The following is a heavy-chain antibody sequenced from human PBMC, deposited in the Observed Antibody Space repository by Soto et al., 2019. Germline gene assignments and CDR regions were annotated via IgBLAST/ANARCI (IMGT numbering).Heavy chain of an antibody. CDR2: ISAYNGNT. CDR1: GYTFTSYG. CDR3: ARDESTYYDSSGYYQNWFDP. J-gene: IGHJ5*02. V-gene: IGHV1-18*01. Sequence: ASVKVSCKASGYTFTSYGISWLRQAPGQGLEWMGWISAYNGNTNYAQKLQGRVTMTTDTSTSTAYMELRSLRSDDTAVYYCARDESTYYDSSGYYQNWFDPWGQGTLVTVSS. D-gene: IGHD3-22*01.